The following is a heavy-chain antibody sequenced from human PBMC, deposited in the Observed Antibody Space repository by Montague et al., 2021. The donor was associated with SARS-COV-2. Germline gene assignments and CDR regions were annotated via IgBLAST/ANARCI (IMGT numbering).Heavy chain of an antibody. D-gene: IGHD3-10*01. Sequence: SETLSLTCSVSGDSITNHYWSWIRQPAGKGLEWIGRMHFTGKTNFSPFFSSRLTMSADTSKNQFSLKLTSVTAADTAIYFCARDRFDFGAGRQGTIDFWGQGTPVTVSS. J-gene: IGHJ4*02. CDR3: ARDRFDFGAGRQGTIDF. CDR2: MHFTGKT. V-gene: IGHV4-4*07. CDR1: GDSITNHY.